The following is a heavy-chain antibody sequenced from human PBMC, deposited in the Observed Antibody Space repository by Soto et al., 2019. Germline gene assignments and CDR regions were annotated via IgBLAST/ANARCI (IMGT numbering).Heavy chain of an antibody. J-gene: IGHJ3*02. Sequence: SVKVSCKASGGTFSSYAISWVRQAPGQGLEWMGGIIPIFGTANYAQKFQGRVTITADESTSTAYMELSSLRSEDTAVYYCVKRSGQSNGWGAFDIWGQGAMVTVSS. D-gene: IGHD6-19*01. CDR2: IIPIFGTA. V-gene: IGHV1-69*13. CDR3: VKRSGQSNGWGAFDI. CDR1: GGTFSSYA.